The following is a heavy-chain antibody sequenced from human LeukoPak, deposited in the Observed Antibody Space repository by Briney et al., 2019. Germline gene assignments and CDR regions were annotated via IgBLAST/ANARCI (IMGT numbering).Heavy chain of an antibody. V-gene: IGHV3-48*03. CDR3: ASLAAAGNDY. CDR1: GFTFSSYE. Sequence: GGSLRLSCAASGFTFSSYEMNWVRQAPGKGLEWVSYISSSGSTIYYADSVKGRFTISRDNAKNPLYLQMNSLRAEDTAVYYCASLAAAGNDYWGQGTLVTVSS. D-gene: IGHD6-13*01. CDR2: ISSSGSTI. J-gene: IGHJ4*02.